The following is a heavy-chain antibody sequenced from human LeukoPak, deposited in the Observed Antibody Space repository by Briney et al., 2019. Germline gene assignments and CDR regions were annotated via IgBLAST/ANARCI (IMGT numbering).Heavy chain of an antibody. CDR1: GGSISRGGYS. J-gene: IGHJ4*02. D-gene: IGHD4-17*01. Sequence: SQTLSLTCAVSGGSISRGGYSWSWIRQPPGKGLEWIGYIYHSGSTYYNPSLKSRVTISVDRSKNQFSLKLSSVTAADTAVYYCARDPVLRPFDYWGQGTLVTVSS. CDR2: IYHSGST. V-gene: IGHV4-30-2*01. CDR3: ARDPVLRPFDY.